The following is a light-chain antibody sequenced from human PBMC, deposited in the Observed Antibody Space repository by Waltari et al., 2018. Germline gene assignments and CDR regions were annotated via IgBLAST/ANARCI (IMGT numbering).Light chain of an antibody. V-gene: IGLV1-44*01. J-gene: IGLJ2*01. CDR1: SSNIGSKA. CDR3: ATWDDSLNGL. CDR2: SNN. Sequence: SVLTQPPSVSGTPGQRVSISCSGSSSNIGSKAVNWYQQVPGTAPKLLIYSNNQRPSGVPDRFSGSKSGTSASLAISGLQSEDEADYYCATWDDSLNGLFGGGTKLTVL.